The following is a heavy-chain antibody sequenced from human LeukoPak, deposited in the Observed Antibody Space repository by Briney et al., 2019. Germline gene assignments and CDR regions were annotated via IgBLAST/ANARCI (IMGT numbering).Heavy chain of an antibody. CDR3: ARGSGWYYY. Sequence: SEALSLTCTVSGGSISSYYWSWIRQPPGKGLEWIGYMYYSGSTKYNPSLKSRLTISVNTSKNQFSLKLSSVTAADTAVYYGARGSGWYYYWGQGTLVTVSS. CDR2: MYYSGST. V-gene: IGHV4-59*01. D-gene: IGHD6-13*01. J-gene: IGHJ4*02. CDR1: GGSISSYY.